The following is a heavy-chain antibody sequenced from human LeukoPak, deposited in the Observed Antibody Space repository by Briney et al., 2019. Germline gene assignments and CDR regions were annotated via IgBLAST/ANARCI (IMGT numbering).Heavy chain of an antibody. CDR1: GGSISSSNW. V-gene: IGHV4-4*02. D-gene: IGHD6-19*01. CDR2: IYHSGST. Sequence: SETLSLTCAVSGGSISSSNWWSWVRQPPGKGLEWIGEIYHSGSTNYNPTLKSRVTISVDTSKNQFSLKLTSVTAADTAVYYCARDKGWNSSGWYGFDYWGQGTLVTVSS. J-gene: IGHJ4*02. CDR3: ARDKGWNSSGWYGFDY.